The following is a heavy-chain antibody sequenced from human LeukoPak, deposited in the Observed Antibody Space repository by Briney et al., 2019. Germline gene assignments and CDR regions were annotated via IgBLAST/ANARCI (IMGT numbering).Heavy chain of an antibody. CDR1: GGSFSGYY. V-gene: IGHV4-34*01. Sequence: SETLSLTCAVYGGSFSGYYWSWIRQPPGKGLEWIGEINHSGSTNYNPSLKSRVTISVDTSKNQSSLKLSSVTAADTAVYYCARGGDIVVVPAATGPKGTFDYWGQGTLVTVSS. J-gene: IGHJ4*02. CDR3: ARGGDIVVVPAATGPKGTFDY. CDR2: INHSGST. D-gene: IGHD2-2*01.